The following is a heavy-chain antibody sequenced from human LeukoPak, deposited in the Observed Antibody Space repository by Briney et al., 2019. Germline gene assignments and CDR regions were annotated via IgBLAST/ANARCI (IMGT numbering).Heavy chain of an antibody. J-gene: IGHJ4*02. D-gene: IGHD6-19*01. CDR1: GGSFSGYY. CDR2: INHSGST. V-gene: IGHV4-34*01. CDR3: ARAEAVAVWTIGY. Sequence: SSETLSLTCAVYGGSFSGYYWSWIRQPPGKGLEWIGEINHSGSTNYNLSLKSRVTISVDTSKTQFSLKVSSVTAADTAVYYCARAEAVAVWTIGYWGRGTLVTVSS.